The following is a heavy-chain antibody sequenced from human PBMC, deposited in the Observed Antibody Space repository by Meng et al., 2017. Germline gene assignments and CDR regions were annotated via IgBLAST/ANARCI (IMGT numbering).Heavy chain of an antibody. CDR1: GGTFSSYA. Sequence: QVQLVQSGAEVKKPGSSVKVSGKASGGTFSSYAISWGRQAPGQGLEWMGGIIPIFGTANYAQKFQGRVTITADKSTSTAYMELSSLRSEDTAVYYCHSGWYQAGDDYWGQGTLVTVSS. V-gene: IGHV1-69*06. CDR2: IIPIFGTA. J-gene: IGHJ4*02. CDR3: HSGWYQAGDDY. D-gene: IGHD6-19*01.